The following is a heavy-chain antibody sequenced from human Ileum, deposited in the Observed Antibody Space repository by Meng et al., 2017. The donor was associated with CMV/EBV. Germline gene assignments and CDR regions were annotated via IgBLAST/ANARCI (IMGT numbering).Heavy chain of an antibody. CDR2: ISSAGTTI. D-gene: IGHD3-3*02. CDR1: GFNFNRSE. CDR3: ARDLALASP. V-gene: IGHV3-48*03. J-gene: IGHJ4*02. Sequence: GESLKISCAGSGFNFNRSEMNWVRQAPGKGPEWVSYISSAGTTIKYTDSVKGRFTISRDNAKSSLYLQMNSLRVEDTALYYCARDLALASPWGQGTQVTVSS.